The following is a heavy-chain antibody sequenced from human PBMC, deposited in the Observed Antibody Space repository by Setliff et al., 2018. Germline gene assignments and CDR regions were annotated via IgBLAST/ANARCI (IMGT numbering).Heavy chain of an antibody. CDR1: GGNFRTYG. Sequence: SVKVSCKASGGNFRTYGINWVRQARGQGPEWMGGITPMFGPAKYAQKFQGRVTITADESTRTVHMELSSLTSEDTAVYYCARNAITGTTKKYYYYLDVWGQGTTVTVSS. CDR3: ARNAITGTTKKYYYYLDV. CDR2: ITPMFGPA. D-gene: IGHD1-7*01. J-gene: IGHJ6*03. V-gene: IGHV1-69*13.